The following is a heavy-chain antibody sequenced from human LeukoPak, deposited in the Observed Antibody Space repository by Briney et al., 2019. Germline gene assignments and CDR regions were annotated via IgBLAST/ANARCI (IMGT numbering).Heavy chain of an antibody. D-gene: IGHD3-10*01. V-gene: IGHV3-7*01. CDR1: GFTFSSYW. Sequence: GGSLRLSCAASGFTFSSYWMNWVRQAPGKGLEWVANIKQDGSEKYYVDSVKGRFTISRDNAKNSLYLQMNSLRAEDTAVYYCARDYYGSGSYYRTLDYWGQGTLVTVSS. J-gene: IGHJ4*02. CDR3: ARDYYGSGSYYRTLDY. CDR2: IKQDGSEK.